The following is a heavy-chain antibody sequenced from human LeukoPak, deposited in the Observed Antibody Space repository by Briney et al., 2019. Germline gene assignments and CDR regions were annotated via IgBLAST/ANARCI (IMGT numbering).Heavy chain of an antibody. V-gene: IGHV3-7*01. CDR1: GFTFSLYW. Sequence: PGGSLRLSCAGSGFTFSLYWMSWVRQAPGKGLEWVANIKQDGSEKYSVDSVKGRFTISRGNTKNSLYLQMNSLRGEDSAVYYCARNPNWLSYGMDVWGQGTTVTVSS. J-gene: IGHJ6*02. D-gene: IGHD6-19*01. CDR3: ARNPNWLSYGMDV. CDR2: IKQDGSEK.